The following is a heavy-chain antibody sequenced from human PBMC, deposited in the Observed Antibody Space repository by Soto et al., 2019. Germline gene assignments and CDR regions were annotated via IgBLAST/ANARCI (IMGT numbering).Heavy chain of an antibody. CDR1: GYTLTELS. CDR2: FDPEDGET. Sequence: ASVKVSCKVSGYTLTELSMHWVRQAPGKGLEWMGGFDPEDGETIYAQKFQGRVTMTEDTSTDTAYMELSSLRSEDTAVYYCATDLGSPAGYCSSTSCYTGGNWFDPWGQGTLVTVSS. J-gene: IGHJ5*02. V-gene: IGHV1-24*01. CDR3: ATDLGSPAGYCSSTSCYTGGNWFDP. D-gene: IGHD2-2*02.